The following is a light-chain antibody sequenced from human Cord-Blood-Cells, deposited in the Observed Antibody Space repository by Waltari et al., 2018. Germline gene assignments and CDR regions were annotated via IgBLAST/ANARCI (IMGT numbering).Light chain of an antibody. CDR2: DVS. Sequence: QSALTQPASVSGSPGQSITISCTGTSSYGGAYNYVSWYQHHPGKAPKLMIYDVSNRPSGVSNRFSGSTSGNTASLTISGLQAEDEADYYCSSYTSSSTLEVFGGGTKLTVL. CDR1: SSYGGAYNY. V-gene: IGLV2-14*03. CDR3: SSYTSSSTLEV. J-gene: IGLJ2*01.